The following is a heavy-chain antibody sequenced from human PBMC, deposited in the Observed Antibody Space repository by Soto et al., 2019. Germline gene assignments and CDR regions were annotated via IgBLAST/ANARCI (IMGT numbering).Heavy chain of an antibody. CDR1: GFTFSSYW. CDR3: VGVRHYDFWSGYYKGFDY. Sequence: GGSLRLSCAASGFTFSSYWMHWVRQAPGKGLVWVSRINSDGSSTSYADSVKGRFTISRDNAKNTLYLQMNSLRAEDTAVYYCVGVRHYDFWSGYYKGFDYWGQGTLVTVSS. J-gene: IGHJ4*02. CDR2: INSDGSST. V-gene: IGHV3-74*01. D-gene: IGHD3-3*01.